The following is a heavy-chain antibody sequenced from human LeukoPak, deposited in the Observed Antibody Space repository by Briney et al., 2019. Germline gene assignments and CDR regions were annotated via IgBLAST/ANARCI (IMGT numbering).Heavy chain of an antibody. D-gene: IGHD1-26*01. V-gene: IGHV4-39*01. J-gene: IGHJ4*02. Sequence: SETLSLTCTVSGGSISSSYNYWAWIRQPPGKGLEWIGNIDYSGSTYYNPSLKSRVTISIDTSKSHFSLKLSSVAAADTAVYYCARQSGSHWFVPSIDYWGQGTLVTVSS. CDR1: GGSISSSYNY. CDR3: ARQSGSHWFVPSIDY. CDR2: IDYSGST.